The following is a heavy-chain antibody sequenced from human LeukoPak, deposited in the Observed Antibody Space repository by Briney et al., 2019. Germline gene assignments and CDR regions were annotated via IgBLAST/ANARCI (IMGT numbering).Heavy chain of an antibody. Sequence: GGSLRLSCAASGFTFSSYSMNWVRQAPGKGLEWVSSISSSSSYIYYADSVKGRFTISRDNAKNSLYLQMKSLRAEDTAVYYCARDLGGYSYPSDYWGQGTLVTVSS. V-gene: IGHV3-21*01. CDR1: GFTFSSYS. D-gene: IGHD5-18*01. CDR2: ISSSSSYI. J-gene: IGHJ4*02. CDR3: ARDLGGYSYPSDY.